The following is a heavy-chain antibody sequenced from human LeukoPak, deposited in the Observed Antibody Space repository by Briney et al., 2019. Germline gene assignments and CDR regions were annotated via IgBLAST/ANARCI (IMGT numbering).Heavy chain of an antibody. D-gene: IGHD2-15*01. CDR2: ISYDGSNK. CDR1: GFTFSSYG. Sequence: GGSLRLSCAASGFTFSSYGMHWVRQAPGKGLEWVAVISYDGSNKYYADSVKGRFTISRDNSKNTLYLQMNSLRAEDTAVYYCAKSKVVPIDYWGQGTLVTVSS. CDR3: AKSKVVPIDY. J-gene: IGHJ4*02. V-gene: IGHV3-30*18.